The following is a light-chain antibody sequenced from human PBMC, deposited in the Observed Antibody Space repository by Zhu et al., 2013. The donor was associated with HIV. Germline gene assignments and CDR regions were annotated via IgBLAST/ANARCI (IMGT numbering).Light chain of an antibody. V-gene: IGLV6-57*02. CDR3: PSSGTSNQY. CDR1: SGSIASNY. CDR2: ENK. J-gene: IGLJ2*01. Sequence: NFMLTQPHSVSESPGKTVTISCTGISGSIASNYVELYQQRPGSASTSVICENKQRPSGVCDRFSGSIDSSSNSASLTISGLKTVDEADDSCPSSGTSNQYFVGGTKLTVL.